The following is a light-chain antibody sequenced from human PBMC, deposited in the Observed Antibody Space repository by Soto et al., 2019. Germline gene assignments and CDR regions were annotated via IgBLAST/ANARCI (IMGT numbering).Light chain of an antibody. J-gene: IGKJ1*01. V-gene: IGKV1-5*01. CDR2: DTS. Sequence: DIQMAQSPSTLSASMGDRVTITCRASVSIHRWLAWYQQKPGQAARLLIYDTSTLKSGVPSRFSGSGSGTEFNLTIANLQPDDFATYFCHQYNSYSWTFGQGTKV. CDR1: VSIHRW. CDR3: HQYNSYSWT.